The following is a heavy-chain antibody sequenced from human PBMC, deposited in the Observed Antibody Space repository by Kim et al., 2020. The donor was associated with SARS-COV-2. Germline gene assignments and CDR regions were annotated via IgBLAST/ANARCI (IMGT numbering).Heavy chain of an antibody. CDR3: ARGGYSSSFGFDY. J-gene: IGHJ4*02. V-gene: IGHV4-31*03. Sequence: SETLSLTCTVSGGSISSGGYYWSWIRQHPGKGLEWIGYIYYSGSTYYNPSLKSRVTISVDTSKNQFSLKLSSVTAADTAVYYCARGGYSSSFGFDYWGQGTLVTVSS. CDR1: GGSISSGGYY. D-gene: IGHD6-13*01. CDR2: IYYSGST.